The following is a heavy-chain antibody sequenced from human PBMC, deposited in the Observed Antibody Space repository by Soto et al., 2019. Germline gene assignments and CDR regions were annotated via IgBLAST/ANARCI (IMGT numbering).Heavy chain of an antibody. Sequence: GGSLRLSCAASGFTFSSYSMNWVRQAPGKGLEWVSSISSSSSYIYYADSVKGRFTISRDNAKNSLYLQMNSLRAEDTAVYYCARDIFPNYYDSSGYPDAFDIWGQGTMVTVSS. CDR1: GFTFSSYS. CDR2: ISSSSSYI. J-gene: IGHJ3*02. V-gene: IGHV3-21*01. CDR3: ARDIFPNYYDSSGYPDAFDI. D-gene: IGHD3-22*01.